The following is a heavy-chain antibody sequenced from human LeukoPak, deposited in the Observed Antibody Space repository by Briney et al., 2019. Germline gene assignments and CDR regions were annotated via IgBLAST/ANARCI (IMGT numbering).Heavy chain of an antibody. CDR1: GFTFSTYA. CDR2: ILGSGSST. CDR3: ARGRDYVGMDV. V-gene: IGHV3-23*01. J-gene: IGHJ6*02. D-gene: IGHD3-16*01. Sequence: GGSLRLSCAASGFTFSTYAMSWVRQAPGRGLEWVSTILGSGSSTYYADSVKGRFSISRDNSKNTLYLQLNSLRAEDTAVYYCARGRDYVGMDVWGQGTTVIVSS.